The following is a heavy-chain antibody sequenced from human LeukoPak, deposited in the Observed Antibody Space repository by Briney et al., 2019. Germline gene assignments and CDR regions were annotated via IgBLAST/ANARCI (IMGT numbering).Heavy chain of an antibody. CDR1: GYTFTSNY. V-gene: IGHV1-46*01. J-gene: IGHJ5*01. CDR2: ISPSGGST. CDR3: ARDNSVRDEAWWFNS. Sequence: ASVKVSCKAFGYTFTSNYMHWVRQAPGQGPEWMGVISPSGGSTTYAQKFQGRVTLTRDMSTSTDYLELSSLRSEDTAVYYCARDNSVRDEAWWFNSWGQGTLVTVPS. D-gene: IGHD5-24*01.